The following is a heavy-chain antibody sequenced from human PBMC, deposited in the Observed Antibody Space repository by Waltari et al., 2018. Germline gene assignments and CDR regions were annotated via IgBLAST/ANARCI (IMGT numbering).Heavy chain of an antibody. J-gene: IGHJ4*02. CDR1: GFTFSSYE. CDR2: ISMSGSTI. Sequence: EVQLVESGGGLVQPGGSLRLSCAASGFTFSSYEMNWVRQAPGKVLEWISYISMSGSTIYYADAVKGRFTISRDNAKNSLYLQMNSLRAEDTAVYYCAREWTYFDYWGQGTLVTVSS. D-gene: IGHD5-12*01. V-gene: IGHV3-48*03. CDR3: AREWTYFDY.